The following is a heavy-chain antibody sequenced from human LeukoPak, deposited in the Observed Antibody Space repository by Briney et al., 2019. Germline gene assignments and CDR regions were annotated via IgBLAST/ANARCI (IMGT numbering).Heavy chain of an antibody. J-gene: IGHJ4*02. D-gene: IGHD2-2*01. V-gene: IGHV3-7*01. CDR2: IKQDGSEK. CDR3: VRDRYCSRTSCYYLDY. Sequence: GSLEPPCGGPGFTFSSFWISWVRQAPGKGLEWGANIKQDGSEKNYVDSVKGRFTIFRDNAKNSLYLQMNSLRAEDTAVYYCVRDRYCSRTSCYYLDYWGQGTLVTVSS. CDR1: GFTFSSFW.